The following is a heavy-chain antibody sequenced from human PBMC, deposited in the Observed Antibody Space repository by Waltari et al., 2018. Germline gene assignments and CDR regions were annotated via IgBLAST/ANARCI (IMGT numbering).Heavy chain of an antibody. CDR1: GYTLTELS. CDR3: ATVLIAAAGTGDAFDI. D-gene: IGHD6-13*01. CDR2: FDPEDGET. J-gene: IGHJ3*02. V-gene: IGHV1-24*01. Sequence: QVQLVQSGAEVKKPGASVKVSCKVSGYTLTELSMHWLRQAPGKGLEWMGGFDPEDGETIYAQKFQGRVTMTEDTSTDTAYMELSSLRSEDTAVYYCATVLIAAAGTGDAFDIWGQGTMVTVSS.